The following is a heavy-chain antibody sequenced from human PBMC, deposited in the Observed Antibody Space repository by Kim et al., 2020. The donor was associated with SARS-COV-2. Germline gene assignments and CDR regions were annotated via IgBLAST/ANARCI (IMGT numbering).Heavy chain of an antibody. D-gene: IGHD3-3*01. CDR3: ARGFRITIFGVVTNRFDY. CDR1: GYTFTSYA. CDR2: INAGNGNT. J-gene: IGHJ4*02. Sequence: ASVKVSCKASGYTFTSYAMHWVRQAPGQRLEWMGWINAGNGNTKYSQKFQGRVTITRDTSASTAYMELSSLRSEDTAVYYCARGFRITIFGVVTNRFDYWGQGTLVTVSS. V-gene: IGHV1-3*01.